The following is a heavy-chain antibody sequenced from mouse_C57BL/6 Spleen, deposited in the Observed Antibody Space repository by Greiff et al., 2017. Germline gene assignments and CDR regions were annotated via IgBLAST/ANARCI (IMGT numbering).Heavy chain of an antibody. J-gene: IGHJ3*01. Sequence: QVQLQQSGPGLVQPSQRLSITCTVSGSSLPGYGVNWVRQSPGKGLEWLGVIWSGGSTVSNAAILSTMSSSEDNSKSQVFFKMNGLQADDTAIYYCARVEPLAYWGQGTLVTVSA. CDR2: IWSGGST. CDR1: GSSLPGYG. V-gene: IGHV2-2*01. CDR3: ARVEPLAY.